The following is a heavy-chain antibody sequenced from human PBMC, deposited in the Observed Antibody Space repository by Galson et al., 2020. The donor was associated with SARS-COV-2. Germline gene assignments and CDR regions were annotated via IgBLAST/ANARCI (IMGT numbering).Heavy chain of an antibody. CDR3: AHRRSDSDDGGDDGDLYFSAFDV. D-gene: IGHD2-21*01. J-gene: IGHJ3*01. V-gene: IGHV2-5*01. Sequence: SGPTLVKPTQTLTLTCTFSGFSLSTSGVGVGWFRQPPGKALEWLALIYWNDDERYSPALKSRLTITKDTAKNQVDLTMTNMDPVDTGTYYCAHRRSDSDDGGDDGDLYFSAFDVWGQGTMVTVSA. CDR1: GFSLSTSGVG. CDR2: IYWNDDE.